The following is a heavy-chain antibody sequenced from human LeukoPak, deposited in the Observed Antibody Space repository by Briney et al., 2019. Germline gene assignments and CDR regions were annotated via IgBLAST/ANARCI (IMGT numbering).Heavy chain of an antibody. J-gene: IGHJ4*02. V-gene: IGHV3-23*01. CDR2: ISGSGRST. Sequence: PGGSLRLSCAASGFTFSSYAMSWVRQAPGKGLEWVSAISGSGRSTYYADSVKGRFTISRDNSKSTLCLQMNSLRAEDTAVYYCARDYYDSSGYAHDYWGQGTLVTVSS. CDR3: ARDYYDSSGYAHDY. CDR1: GFTFSSYA. D-gene: IGHD3-22*01.